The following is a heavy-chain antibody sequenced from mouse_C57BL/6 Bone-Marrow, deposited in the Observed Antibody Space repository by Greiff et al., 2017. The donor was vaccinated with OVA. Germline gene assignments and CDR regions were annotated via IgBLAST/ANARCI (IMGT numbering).Heavy chain of an antibody. J-gene: IGHJ1*03. V-gene: IGHV5-17*01. Sequence: EVKLVESGGGLVKPGGSLKLSCAASGFTFSDYGMHWVRQAPEKGLEWVAYISSGSSTIYYADTVKGRFTISRDNAKNTLFLQMTSLRSDDTAMYSCAEYYGDPPYFDVWGTGTTVTVSS. CDR2: ISSGSSTI. D-gene: IGHD1-1*01. CDR3: AEYYGDPPYFDV. CDR1: GFTFSDYG.